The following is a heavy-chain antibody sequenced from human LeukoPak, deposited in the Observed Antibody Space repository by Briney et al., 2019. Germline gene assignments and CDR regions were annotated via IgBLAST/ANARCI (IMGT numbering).Heavy chain of an antibody. D-gene: IGHD2/OR15-2a*01. V-gene: IGHV4-39*01. CDR1: GGSISSSSYY. CDR2: IYYTGST. Sequence: SETLSLTCTVSGGSISSSSYYWGWIRQPPGKGLEWIGSIYYTGSTYYNPSLKSRVTISVDTSNNQFSLKLSSVTAADTAVYYCARGGATLHSFDPWGQGTLVTVSS. CDR3: ARGGATLHSFDP. J-gene: IGHJ5*02.